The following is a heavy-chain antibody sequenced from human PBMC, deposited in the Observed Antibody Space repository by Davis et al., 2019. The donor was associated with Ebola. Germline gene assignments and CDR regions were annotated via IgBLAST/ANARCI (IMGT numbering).Heavy chain of an antibody. CDR3: ATRVLTADSY. V-gene: IGHV3-7*01. CDR2: IKQDGGET. CDR1: GFTFSSYA. J-gene: IGHJ4*02. D-gene: IGHD2-21*02. Sequence: GESLKISCAASGFTFSSYAMHWVRQAPGKGLEWVANIKQDGGETYYVDSVKGRFTISRDNAKNSLYLQMNSLRAEDTALYYCATRVLTADSYWGQGTLVTVSS.